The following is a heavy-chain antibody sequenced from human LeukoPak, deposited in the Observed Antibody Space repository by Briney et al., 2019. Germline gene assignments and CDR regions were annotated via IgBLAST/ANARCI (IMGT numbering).Heavy chain of an antibody. D-gene: IGHD2-15*01. CDR1: GGSISSGASY. Sequence: PSETLSLTCTVSGGSISSGASYWGWIRQPPGKGLEWIVSIHYSGSTYSNPSLKSRVTISVDTSKNHFSLKLSSVTAADTAVYYCARRGYCSGGSCLFDYWGQGALVTVSS. J-gene: IGHJ4*02. V-gene: IGHV4-39*02. CDR2: IHYSGST. CDR3: ARRGYCSGGSCLFDY.